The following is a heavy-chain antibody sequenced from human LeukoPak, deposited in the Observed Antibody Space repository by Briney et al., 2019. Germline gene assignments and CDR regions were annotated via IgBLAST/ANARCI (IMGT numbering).Heavy chain of an antibody. CDR3: AKDLGDYGYFDY. CDR1: GFTFCSYG. J-gene: IGHJ4*02. CDR2: ISYDGSNK. D-gene: IGHD3-16*01. Sequence: GGSLRLSCAASGFTFCSYGMHWLRQAPGKGLEWVAVISYDGSNKYYADSVKGRFTISRDNSKNTLYLQMNSLRAEDTAVYYCAKDLGDYGYFDYWGQGTLVTVSS. V-gene: IGHV3-30*18.